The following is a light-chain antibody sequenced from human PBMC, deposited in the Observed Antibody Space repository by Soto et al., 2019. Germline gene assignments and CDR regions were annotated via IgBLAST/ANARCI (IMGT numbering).Light chain of an antibody. CDR2: GAS. J-gene: IGKJ1*01. V-gene: IGKV3-15*01. CDR1: QSVSST. Sequence: EIFMTQSPYTLSLSLVEIATLSCTASQSVSSTLAWYQQKPGQAPRLLIYGASTRATGIPDRFSGSGSGTDFTLTISRLEPEDFAVYYCHQYAYAPWTFGQGTKVDIK. CDR3: HQYAYAPWT.